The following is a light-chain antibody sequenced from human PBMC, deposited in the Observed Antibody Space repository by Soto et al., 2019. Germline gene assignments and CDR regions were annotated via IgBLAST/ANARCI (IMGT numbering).Light chain of an antibody. CDR2: DAS. Sequence: EIVLTQSPATLSLSPGERATLSCRASQSVSSYLAWYQQKPGQAPRLLIYDASNRATGIPARFSGSGSGTDFTLTISSLEPEDFAVYYRQQRSYWITFGQGTRLEIK. J-gene: IGKJ5*01. V-gene: IGKV3-11*01. CDR1: QSVSSY. CDR3: QQRSYWIT.